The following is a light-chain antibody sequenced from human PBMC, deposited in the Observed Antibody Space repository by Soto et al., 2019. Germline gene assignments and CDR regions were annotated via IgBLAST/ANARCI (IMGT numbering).Light chain of an antibody. CDR2: GAS. Sequence: ELVMTQSPATLSVSQGEKATLSCRASQSVSGNLAWYQQKPGQAPRLLIYGASTRATGIPARFSGSGSGTEFTLTISSLQSEDFAVYYCQQYNNWPLYTFGQGTKLEIK. J-gene: IGKJ2*01. CDR3: QQYNNWPLYT. CDR1: QSVSGN. V-gene: IGKV3-15*01.